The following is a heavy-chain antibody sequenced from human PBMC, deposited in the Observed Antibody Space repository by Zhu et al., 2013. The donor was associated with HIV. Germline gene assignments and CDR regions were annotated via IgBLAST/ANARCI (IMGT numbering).Heavy chain of an antibody. CDR2: HIPVFDMS. Sequence: QERLVQSGAELAKPGSSVRVSCQASGDSFSSDPIAWVRQSPAGGLAWIGAHIPVFDMSRYSQRFQGRVTFTADRSSRTAYMELSSLRSEDTAVYYCARKSNDYVWGSYRYTSWYFDYWGQGTLVTVSS. V-gene: IGHV1-69*17. CDR1: GDSFSSDP. D-gene: IGHD3-16*02. CDR3: ARKSNDYVWGSYRYTSWYFDY. J-gene: IGHJ4*02.